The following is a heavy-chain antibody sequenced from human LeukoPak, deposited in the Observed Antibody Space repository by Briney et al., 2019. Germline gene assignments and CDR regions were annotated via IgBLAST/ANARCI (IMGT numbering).Heavy chain of an antibody. Sequence: GGSLRLSCAASGFTFSSYWMSWVRQAPGKGLEWVANIKQDGSEKYYGDSVKGRFTISRDNAKNSLYLQMNSLRAEDTAVYYCARDRYDSSGYLDYWGQGTLVTVSS. CDR1: GFTFSSYW. V-gene: IGHV3-7*01. CDR2: IKQDGSEK. CDR3: ARDRYDSSGYLDY. J-gene: IGHJ4*02. D-gene: IGHD3-22*01.